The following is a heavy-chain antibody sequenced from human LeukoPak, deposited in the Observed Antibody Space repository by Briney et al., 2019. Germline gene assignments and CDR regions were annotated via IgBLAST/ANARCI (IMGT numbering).Heavy chain of an antibody. J-gene: IGHJ3*02. Sequence: SETLSLTCTVSSGSISSYHWSWIRQPPGKGLEWIGYIYYSGSTNYNPSLKRRVTISVDTSKNQFSLKLSSVTAAGTAVYYCARGIAVADDAFDIWGQGTMVTVSS. V-gene: IGHV4-59*08. CDR1: SGSISSYH. CDR3: ARGIAVADDAFDI. CDR2: IYYSGST. D-gene: IGHD6-19*01.